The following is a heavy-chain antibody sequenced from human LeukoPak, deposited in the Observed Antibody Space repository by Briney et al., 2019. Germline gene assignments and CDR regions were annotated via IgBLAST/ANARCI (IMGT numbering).Heavy chain of an antibody. D-gene: IGHD3-3*01. CDR3: ARVMRRSGAWFDP. J-gene: IGHJ5*02. CDR1: GVSISSYY. V-gene: IGHV4-59*01. Sequence: PSETLSLTCTASGVSISSYYWSWVRQPPGKGLEWIGYIYYSGSTNYNPSLKSRVTISVDTSKNQLSLKLSSVTAADTAVYYCARVMRRSGAWFDPWGQGTLVTVSS. CDR2: IYYSGST.